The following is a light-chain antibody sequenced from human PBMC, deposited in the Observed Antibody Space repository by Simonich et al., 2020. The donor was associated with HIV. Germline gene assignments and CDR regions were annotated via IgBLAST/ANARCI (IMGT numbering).Light chain of an antibody. CDR3: QQYYSTPLT. J-gene: IGKJ4*01. V-gene: IGKV4-1*01. CDR2: WSS. CDR1: QSVLYSSNNKNY. Sequence: DIVMTQSTDSLAVSLGERATINCKSSQSVLYSSNNKNYLAWYTQKPGQPPKLLIYWSSTRESGVPARFSGSGSGTDFTLTISSLQAEDVAVYYCQQYYSTPLTFGGGTKVEIK.